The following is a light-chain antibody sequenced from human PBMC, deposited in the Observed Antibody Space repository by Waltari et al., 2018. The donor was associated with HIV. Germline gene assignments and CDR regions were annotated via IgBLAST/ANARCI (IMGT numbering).Light chain of an antibody. CDR1: RSNIGAGYD. Sequence: QSVLTQPPSVSGAPGQRVTIPCTGSRSNIGAGYDVHRYQHVPGRAPKLLIYGHSNRASGVPGRFSGSRSGASASLAITGLRAEDEADYYCQSYDSSLSVVFGGGTTLTVL. J-gene: IGLJ2*01. V-gene: IGLV1-40*03. CDR2: GHS. CDR3: QSYDSSLSVV.